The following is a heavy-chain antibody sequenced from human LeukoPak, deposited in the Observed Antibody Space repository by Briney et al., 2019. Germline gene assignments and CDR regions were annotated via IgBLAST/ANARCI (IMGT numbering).Heavy chain of an antibody. J-gene: IGHJ3*02. CDR1: GGSISSSSYY. CDR2: IYYSGST. D-gene: IGHD2-15*01. CDR3: ASRRGWWRPPSAFDI. V-gene: IGHV4-39*07. Sequence: PSETLSLTCTVSGGSISSSSYYWGWIRQPPGKGLEWIGSIYYSGSTYYNPSLKSRVTISVDTSKNQFSLKLSSVTAADTAVYYCASRRGWWRPPSAFDIWGQGTMVTVSS.